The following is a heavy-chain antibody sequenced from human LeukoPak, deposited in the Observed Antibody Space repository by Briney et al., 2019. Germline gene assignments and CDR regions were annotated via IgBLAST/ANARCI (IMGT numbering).Heavy chain of an antibody. J-gene: IGHJ4*02. V-gene: IGHV4-59*01. CDR3: ARQPRYYFDY. CDR2: IHYSGST. CDR1: GGSISTSNW. Sequence: SETLSLTCAVSGGSISTSNWWSWIRQPPGKGLEWIGYIHYSGSTNYNPSLKSRVTISMDTSKNQFSLKLSSVTAADTAVYYCARQPRYYFDYWGQGTLVTGSS. D-gene: IGHD1-1*01.